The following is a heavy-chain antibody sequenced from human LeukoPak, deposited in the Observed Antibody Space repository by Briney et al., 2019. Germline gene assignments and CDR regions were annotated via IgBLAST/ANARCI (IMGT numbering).Heavy chain of an antibody. V-gene: IGHV3-74*01. Sequence: PGGSLRLSCAASGFTFSSYWMHWVRQAPGKGLVWVSRINSDGSSTSYADSVKGRFTISRDNSKNTLYLRMNSLRAEGTAVYYCAKGSTFTAASSSDFDYWGQGTLVTVSS. J-gene: IGHJ4*02. D-gene: IGHD6-19*01. CDR1: GFTFSSYW. CDR2: INSDGSST. CDR3: AKGSTFTAASSSDFDY.